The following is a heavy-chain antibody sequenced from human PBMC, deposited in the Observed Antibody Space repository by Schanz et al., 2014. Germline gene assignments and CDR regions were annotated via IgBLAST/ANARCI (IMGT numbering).Heavy chain of an antibody. J-gene: IGHJ6*02. Sequence: EVQLLESGGALEQPGGSLRLSCAASGFTFSSYAMSWVRQAPGKGLEWVSAISGSGGSTYYADPVKGRFTISRDSAKNSLYLQMNSLRAEDTAVYYCAKERVPDSMNYYGMDVWGQGTTVTVAS. CDR2: ISGSGGST. CDR1: GFTFSSYA. V-gene: IGHV3-23*01. CDR3: AKERVPDSMNYYGMDV. D-gene: IGHD2-2*01.